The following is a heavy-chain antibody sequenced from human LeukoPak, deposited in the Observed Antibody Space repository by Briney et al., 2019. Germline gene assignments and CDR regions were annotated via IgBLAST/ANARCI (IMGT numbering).Heavy chain of an antibody. CDR3: ARESDIVATINAFDI. J-gene: IGHJ3*02. Sequence: ASVKVSCKASGYTFTGYYIHWVQQAPGQGLEWMGWINPNSGGTNYAQKFQGRVTMTRDTSISTAYMELSRLKSDDTAVYYCARESDIVATINAFDIWGQGTMVTVSS. CDR1: GYTFTGYY. CDR2: INPNSGGT. D-gene: IGHD5-12*01. V-gene: IGHV1-2*02.